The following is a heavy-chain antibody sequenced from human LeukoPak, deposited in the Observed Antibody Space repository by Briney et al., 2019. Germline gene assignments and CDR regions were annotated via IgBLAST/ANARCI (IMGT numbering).Heavy chain of an antibody. J-gene: IGHJ3*02. V-gene: IGHV4-30-4*08. CDR1: GGSFSGYY. CDR3: ARAPNYYDSSGYYLYAFDI. D-gene: IGHD3-22*01. CDR2: IYYSGST. Sequence: SETLSLTCAVYGGSFSGYYWSWIRQPPGKGLEWIGYIYYSGSTYYNPSLKSRVTISVDTSKNQFSLKLSSVTAADTAVYYCARAPNYYDSSGYYLYAFDIWGQGTMVTVSS.